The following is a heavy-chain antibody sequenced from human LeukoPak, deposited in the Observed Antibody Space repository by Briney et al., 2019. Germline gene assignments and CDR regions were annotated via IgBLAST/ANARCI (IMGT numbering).Heavy chain of an antibody. Sequence: SETLSLTCTVSGGSINNYYWSWIRQPAGKELEWIGLIYTRGSTNYNPSLKSRVTMSVDTSKNQFSLKLSSVTAADTAVYYCARGRYCSADICSGGDAFDIWGQGTMVSVSS. CDR2: IYTRGST. CDR3: ARGRYCSADICSGGDAFDI. D-gene: IGHD2-15*01. CDR1: GGSINNYY. J-gene: IGHJ3*02. V-gene: IGHV4-4*07.